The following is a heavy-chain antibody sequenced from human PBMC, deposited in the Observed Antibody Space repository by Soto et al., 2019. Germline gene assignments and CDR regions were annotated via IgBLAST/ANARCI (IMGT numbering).Heavy chain of an antibody. Sequence: SETLSLTCAVDGGSFSGYYWSWIRQPPGKGLEWIGEINHSGSTNYNPSLKSRVTISVDTSKNQFSLKLSSVTAAGTAVYYCARTKLLWFGELLPTYNWFDPWGQGTLVTVSS. CDR2: INHSGST. CDR1: GGSFSGYY. CDR3: ARTKLLWFGELLPTYNWFDP. D-gene: IGHD3-10*01. J-gene: IGHJ5*02. V-gene: IGHV4-34*01.